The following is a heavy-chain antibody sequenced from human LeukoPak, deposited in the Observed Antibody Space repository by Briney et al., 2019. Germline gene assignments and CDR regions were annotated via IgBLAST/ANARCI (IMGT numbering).Heavy chain of an antibody. Sequence: GGSLRLSCAASGFTVSSNYMSWVRQAPGKGLEWVSVIYSGGSTYYSDSVKGRFTISRDNSKNTLYLHMNSLRAEDTAVYYCARGSGVDVPGDAFDIWGQGTMVTVSS. CDR3: ARGSGVDVPGDAFDI. CDR2: IYSGGST. V-gene: IGHV3-53*01. CDR1: GFTVSSNY. J-gene: IGHJ3*02. D-gene: IGHD3-10*01.